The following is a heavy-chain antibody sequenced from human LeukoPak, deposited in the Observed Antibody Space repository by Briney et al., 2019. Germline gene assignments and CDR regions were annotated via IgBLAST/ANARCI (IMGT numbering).Heavy chain of an antibody. Sequence: QPGGSLRLSCAASGFTFSSYGMHWVRQAPGKGLEWVAVISYDGSNKYYADSVKGRFTISRDNSKNTLYLQMNSLRAEDTAVYYCAKFGIQLRYYYYYMDVWGKGTTVTVSS. V-gene: IGHV3-30*18. CDR1: GFTFSSYG. D-gene: IGHD5-18*01. CDR3: AKFGIQLRYYYYYMDV. CDR2: ISYDGSNK. J-gene: IGHJ6*03.